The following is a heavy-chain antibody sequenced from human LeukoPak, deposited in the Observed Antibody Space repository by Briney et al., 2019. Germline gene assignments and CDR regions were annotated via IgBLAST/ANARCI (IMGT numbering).Heavy chain of an antibody. D-gene: IGHD6-13*01. Sequence: GGSLRLSCAASGFTFSSYWMSWLRQAPGKGLEWVANIKQDGSEKYYVDSVKDRFTISRYNAKNALYLQMNSLRAEDTAVYYCARVGTPYSSSWYGYYYMDVWGKGTTVTVSS. CDR1: GFTFSSYW. J-gene: IGHJ6*03. V-gene: IGHV3-7*01. CDR3: ARVGTPYSSSWYGYYYMDV. CDR2: IKQDGSEK.